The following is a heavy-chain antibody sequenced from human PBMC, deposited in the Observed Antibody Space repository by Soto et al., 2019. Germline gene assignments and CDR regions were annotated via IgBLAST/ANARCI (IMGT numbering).Heavy chain of an antibody. Sequence: QVQLQESGPGLVRPSQTLSLTCTVSAGSISTINYYWSLIRQHPEKGLEWIGYISYSGNTFYHSSLKSRVTISLDTSKKQFSLTLTSVTAADTAVYYCARSAQWDGFDPWGQGTMVTVSS. J-gene: IGHJ3*01. D-gene: IGHD2-8*01. V-gene: IGHV4-31*03. CDR1: AGSISTINYY. CDR3: ARSAQWDGFDP. CDR2: ISYSGNT.